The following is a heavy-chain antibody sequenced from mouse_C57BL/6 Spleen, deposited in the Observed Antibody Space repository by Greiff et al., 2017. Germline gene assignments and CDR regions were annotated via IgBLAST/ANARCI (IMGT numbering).Heavy chain of an antibody. D-gene: IGHD1-1*01. CDR2: IYPRDGST. J-gene: IGHJ1*03. CDR3: ARSGYYASYFEV. Sequence: VQLQESDAELVKPGASVKISCKVSGYTFTDHTIHWMKQRPEQGLEWIGYIYPRDGSTKYNEKFKGKAPLTADKSSSTAYMQSNSLTSEDSAVYFGARSGYYASYFEVWGTGTTVTVAS. CDR1: GYTFTDHT. V-gene: IGHV1-78*01.